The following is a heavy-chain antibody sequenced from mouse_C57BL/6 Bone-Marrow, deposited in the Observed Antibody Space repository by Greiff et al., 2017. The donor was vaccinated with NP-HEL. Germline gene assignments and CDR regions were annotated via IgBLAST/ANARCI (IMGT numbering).Heavy chain of an antibody. CDR2: IYPGDGDT. Sequence: VQLQQSGPELVKPGASVKISCKASGYAFSSSWMNWVKQRPGKGLEWIGRIYPGDGDTNYNGKFKGKATLTADTSSSTAYMQLSSLTSEDSAVYFCARSYEGYWGQGTTLTVSS. CDR3: ARSYEGY. V-gene: IGHV1-82*01. J-gene: IGHJ2*01. CDR1: GYAFSSSW. D-gene: IGHD2-10*02.